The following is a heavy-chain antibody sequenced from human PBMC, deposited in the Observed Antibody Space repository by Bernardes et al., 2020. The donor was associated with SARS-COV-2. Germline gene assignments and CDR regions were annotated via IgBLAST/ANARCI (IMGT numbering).Heavy chain of an antibody. CDR3: AVRISGCVY. V-gene: IGHV3-66*01. D-gene: IGHD2-21*01. J-gene: IGHJ4*02. CDR2: IYDGGRP. CDR1: GITGTKKY. Sequence: GGALRPSCAAPGITGTKKYMSWVRQAPGQGPEGGPHIYDGGRPYYADSVKGRFAISRDNSKNTFNLQVNNLRAEDTGVYYCAVRISGCVYWGKGTLLTVSS.